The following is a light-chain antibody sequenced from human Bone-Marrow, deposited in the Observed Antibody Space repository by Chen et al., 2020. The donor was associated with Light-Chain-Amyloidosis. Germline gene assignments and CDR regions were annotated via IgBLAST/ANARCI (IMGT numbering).Light chain of an antibody. CDR2: EVT. Sequence: QSALTHPASVSGSPGQSTPISSTGTSSDVGGDNHVSWYQQHPDKAPKLMIYEVTNRPSWVPDRFSGSKSDNTASLTISGLQTEDEADYFCSSYTITNTLVFGSGTRVTVL. J-gene: IGLJ1*01. CDR3: SSYTITNTLV. CDR1: SSDVGGDNH. V-gene: IGLV2-14*01.